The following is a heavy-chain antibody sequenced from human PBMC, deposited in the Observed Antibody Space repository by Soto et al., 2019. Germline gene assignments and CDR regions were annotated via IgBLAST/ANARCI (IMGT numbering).Heavy chain of an antibody. Sequence: SMRVRYGASEGTCRQHGISWVGQALGKGLEWVADIKPDGSEKYYVDSVKGRFTISRDNAKNSVYLQMNSLRAEDTAGYYCARGHYGRDYWGQGTLVTVSS. CDR1: EGTCRQHG. J-gene: IGHJ4*02. CDR3: ARGHYGRDY. CDR2: IKPDGSEK. V-gene: IGHV3-7*01. D-gene: IGHD4-17*01.